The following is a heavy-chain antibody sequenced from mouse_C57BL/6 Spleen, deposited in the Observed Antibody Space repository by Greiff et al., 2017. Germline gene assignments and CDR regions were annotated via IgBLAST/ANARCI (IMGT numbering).Heavy chain of an antibody. CDR2: ISSGGDYT. CDR1: GFTFSSYA. J-gene: IGHJ2*01. Sequence: EVKVEESGEGLVKPGASLKLSCAASGFTFSSYAMSWVRQTPEKRLEWVAYISSGGDYTYYADTVKGRFTISSDNARNTRYLQISSLKSEDTAMYYCTRASYDYGSSSSYFDDCWGESTALAVS. D-gene: IGHD1-1*01. CDR3: TRASYDYGSSSSYFDDC. V-gene: IGHV5-9-1*02.